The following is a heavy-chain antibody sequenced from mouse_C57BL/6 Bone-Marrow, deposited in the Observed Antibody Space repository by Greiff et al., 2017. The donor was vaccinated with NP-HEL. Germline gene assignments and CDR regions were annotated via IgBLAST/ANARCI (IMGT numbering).Heavy chain of an antibody. CDR3: ARKGDYGFDY. D-gene: IGHD2-4*01. Sequence: EVQLVESGPGMVKPSQSLSLTCTVTGYSITSGYDWHWIRHFPGNKLEWMGYISYSGSTNYNPSLKSRISITHDTSKNHFFLKLNSVTTEDTATYYCARKGDYGFDYWGQGTTLTVSS. V-gene: IGHV3-1*01. J-gene: IGHJ2*01. CDR2: ISYSGST. CDR1: GYSITSGYD.